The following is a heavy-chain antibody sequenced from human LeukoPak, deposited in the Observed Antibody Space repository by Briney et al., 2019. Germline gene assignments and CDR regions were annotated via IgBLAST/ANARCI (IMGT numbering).Heavy chain of an antibody. CDR2: INTNTGNP. Sequence: ASVKVSCKASGYTFTTSLINWVRQVPGQGLEWMGYINTNTGNPTYAHDLPGRFVFSLDTSLSTAYLKISSLRAEDTAVYYCARGDLIAPGDFWGQGTLVTVSS. D-gene: IGHD7-27*01. J-gene: IGHJ4*02. CDR3: ARGDLIAPGDF. CDR1: GYTFTTSL. V-gene: IGHV7-4-1*02.